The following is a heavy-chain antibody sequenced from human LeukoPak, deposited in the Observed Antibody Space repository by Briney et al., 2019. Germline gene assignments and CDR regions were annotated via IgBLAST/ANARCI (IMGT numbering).Heavy chain of an antibody. J-gene: IGHJ4*02. CDR3: ARGIAAAGYYFDY. V-gene: IGHV4-39*01. CDR1: GGSISSSSYY. Sequence: SETLSLXCTVSGGSISSSSYYWGWIRQPPVKGLEWIGSIYYSGSTYYNPSLKSRVTISVDTSKNQFSLKLSSVTAADTAVYYCARGIAAAGYYFDYWGQGTLVTVSS. D-gene: IGHD6-13*01. CDR2: IYYSGST.